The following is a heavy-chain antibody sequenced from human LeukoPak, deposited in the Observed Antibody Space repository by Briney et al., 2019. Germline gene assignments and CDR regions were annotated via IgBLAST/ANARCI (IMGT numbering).Heavy chain of an antibody. J-gene: IGHJ4*02. V-gene: IGHV3-11*01. CDR2: ISSSGSTI. CDR3: AGVEMATTTIDY. D-gene: IGHD5-24*01. Sequence: GGSLRLSCAASVFTFSDYYMSWIPNAPGKGLEWVSYISSSGSTIYYADSVKGRFTISRDNAKNSLYLQMNSLRAEDTAVYYCAGVEMATTTIDYWGQGTLVTVSS. CDR1: VFTFSDYY.